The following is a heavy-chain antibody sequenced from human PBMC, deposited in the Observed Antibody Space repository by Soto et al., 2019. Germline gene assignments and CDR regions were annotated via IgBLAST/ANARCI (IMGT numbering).Heavy chain of an antibody. D-gene: IGHD2-15*01. V-gene: IGHV3-23*01. CDR2: IRGDGGQT. CDR1: GFTFTSYG. CDR3: ARVVGLHSDDFFAY. J-gene: IGHJ4*02. Sequence: GGSLRLSCTASGFTFTSYGMGWVRQAPGKGLQWVSTIRGDGGQTHYTDSVKGRFSISRDNSKNTVYLQMDSLRAEDTAMYFCARVVGLHSDDFFAYWGKGTHVTV.